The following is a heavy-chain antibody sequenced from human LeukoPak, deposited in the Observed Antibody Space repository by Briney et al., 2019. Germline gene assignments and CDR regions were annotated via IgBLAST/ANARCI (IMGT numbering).Heavy chain of an antibody. CDR3: ARFTLTTHDAFDI. D-gene: IGHD4/OR15-4a*01. V-gene: IGHV4-39*07. CDR2: IYYSGGT. CDR1: GGSINSGNYY. Sequence: PSETLSLTCTVSGGSINSGNYYWGWIRQPPGKGLEWIGSIYYSGGTYYNPSLKSRVTMSVDTSKNQFSLKLSSVTAADTAVYYCARFTLTTHDAFDIWGQGTMVTVSS. J-gene: IGHJ3*02.